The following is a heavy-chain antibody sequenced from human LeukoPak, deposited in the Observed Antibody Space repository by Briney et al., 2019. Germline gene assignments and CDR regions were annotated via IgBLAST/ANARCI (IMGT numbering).Heavy chain of an antibody. CDR2: ISGSGGST. V-gene: IGHV3-23*01. Sequence: PGGPLRLSCAASGFTFSSYAMSWVRPAPGKGLEWVSAISGSGGSTYYADPVKGRFTISRDNAKNSLYLQMNSLRAEDTAVYYCAREMYSYGTPWYYFDYWGQGTLVTVSS. J-gene: IGHJ4*02. CDR1: GFTFSSYA. D-gene: IGHD5-18*01. CDR3: AREMYSYGTPWYYFDY.